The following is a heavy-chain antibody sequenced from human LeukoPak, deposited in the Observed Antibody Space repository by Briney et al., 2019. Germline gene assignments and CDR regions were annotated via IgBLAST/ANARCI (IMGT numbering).Heavy chain of an antibody. V-gene: IGHV4-39*01. CDR1: GASISSSSYY. CDR3: ARFFSSSTSWSPLNWFDP. D-gene: IGHD2-2*01. Sequence: SETLSLTCTVSGASISSSSYYWGWIRQPPGKGLEWIGTISYSGSTYYNPSLKSRVTISVDTPKNQFSLKLSSVTAADTAVYYCARFFSSSTSWSPLNWFDPWGQGTLVTVSS. CDR2: ISYSGST. J-gene: IGHJ5*02.